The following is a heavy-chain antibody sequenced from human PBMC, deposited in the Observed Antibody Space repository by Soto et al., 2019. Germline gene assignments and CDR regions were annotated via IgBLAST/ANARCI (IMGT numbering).Heavy chain of an antibody. CDR1: GGSISSSSYY. D-gene: IGHD6-13*01. CDR2: IYYSGST. CDR3: ARLIAAAGKNWFDP. Sequence: QLQLQESGPGLVKPSETLSLTCTVSGGSISSSSYYWGWIRQPPGKGLEWIGSIYYSGSTYYNPSLKSRVTIPVDTSKNQFSLKLSSATAADTAVYYCARLIAAAGKNWFDPWGQGTLVTVSS. V-gene: IGHV4-39*01. J-gene: IGHJ5*02.